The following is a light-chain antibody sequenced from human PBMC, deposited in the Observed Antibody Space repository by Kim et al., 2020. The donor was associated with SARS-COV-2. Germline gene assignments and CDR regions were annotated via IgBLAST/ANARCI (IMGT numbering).Light chain of an antibody. CDR2: NKD. CDR3: NSRDISDDYIVV. CDR1: NLRKYY. Sequence: GQTVRITCQGDNLRKYYASWYQQKPGQAPLLVIYNKDKRPSGVPDRFSGSSSGDTASLTITGTQAEDEADYYCNSRDISDDYIVVFGGGTKVTVL. V-gene: IGLV3-19*01. J-gene: IGLJ3*02.